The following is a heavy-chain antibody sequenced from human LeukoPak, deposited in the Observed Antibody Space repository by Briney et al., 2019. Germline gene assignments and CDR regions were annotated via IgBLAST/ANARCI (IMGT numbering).Heavy chain of an antibody. Sequence: GGSLRLSCAASGFTFSSYAMSWVGQAPGKGVEWVSAISGSGGSTYYADSVKGRFTISRDNSKNTLYLQMNSLRAEDTAVYYCAKDRVAAAGTGSGFDYWGQGTLVTVSS. CDR2: ISGSGGST. CDR1: GFTFSSYA. V-gene: IGHV3-23*01. J-gene: IGHJ4*02. D-gene: IGHD6-13*01. CDR3: AKDRVAAAGTGSGFDY.